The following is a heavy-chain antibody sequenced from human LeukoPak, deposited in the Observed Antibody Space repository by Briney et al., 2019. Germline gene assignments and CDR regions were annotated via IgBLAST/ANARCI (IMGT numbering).Heavy chain of an antibody. CDR2: IKQDGSEK. CDR1: GFTFSSYW. Sequence: PGGSLRLSCAASGFTFSSYWMSWVRQAPGKGLEWVANIKQDGSEKYYVDSVKGRFTISRDNAKNSLYLQMNSLRAEDTAVYYCARVRYDSSGYHGYYFDYWGQGTLVTVSS. CDR3: ARVRYDSSGYHGYYFDY. D-gene: IGHD3-22*01. J-gene: IGHJ4*02. V-gene: IGHV3-7*01.